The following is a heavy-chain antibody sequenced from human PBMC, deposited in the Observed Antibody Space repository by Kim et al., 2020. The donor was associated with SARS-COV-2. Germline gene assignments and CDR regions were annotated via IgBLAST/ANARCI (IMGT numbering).Heavy chain of an antibody. V-gene: IGHV1-69*13. CDR1: GGTFSSYA. D-gene: IGHD3-22*01. CDR3: AFPSRSGYGPRAFDI. J-gene: IGHJ3*02. CDR2: IIPIFGTA. Sequence: SVKVSCKASGGTFSSYAISWVRQAPGQGLEWMGGIIPIFGTANYAQKFQGRVTITADESTSTAYMELSSLRSEDTAVYYCAFPSRSGYGPRAFDIWGQGTMVTVSS.